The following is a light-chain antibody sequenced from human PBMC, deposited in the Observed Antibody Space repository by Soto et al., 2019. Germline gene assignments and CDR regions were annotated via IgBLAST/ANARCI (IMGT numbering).Light chain of an antibody. J-gene: IGLJ7*01. Sequence: QSALTQPASVSGSPGQSITISCTGTSSDVGNYNYVSWYQQHPGKAPKLMIYAVTNRPSGVSNRFSGSKSGNTASLTISGLQAEDEADYYCSSYTSSSTWLFGGGTQLTVL. V-gene: IGLV2-14*01. CDR3: SSYTSSSTWL. CDR2: AVT. CDR1: SSDVGNYNY.